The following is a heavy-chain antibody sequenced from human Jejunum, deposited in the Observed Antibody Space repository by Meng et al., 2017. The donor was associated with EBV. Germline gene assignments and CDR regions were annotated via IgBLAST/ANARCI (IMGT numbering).Heavy chain of an antibody. Sequence: SQSLSVTFWVCGVSFNGDYWTWIRQSPGKSPEWIGQINHSETTNYTPSLRSRVIISVDTSKKQFSLTLTSVTAADTAVYYCARGVYGPTTRGREYFIHWGRGTLVTVSS. CDR1: GVSFNGDY. CDR2: INHSETT. J-gene: IGHJ1*01. D-gene: IGHD2/OR15-2a*01. CDR3: ARGVYGPTTRGREYFIH. V-gene: IGHV4-34*01.